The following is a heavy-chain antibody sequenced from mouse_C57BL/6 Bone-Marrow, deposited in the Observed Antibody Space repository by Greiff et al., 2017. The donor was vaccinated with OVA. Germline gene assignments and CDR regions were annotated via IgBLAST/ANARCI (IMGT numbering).Heavy chain of an antibody. V-gene: IGHV1-64*01. CDR1: GYTFTSYW. CDR3: ARWFIPEAMDY. J-gene: IGHJ4*01. D-gene: IGHD1-1*01. Sequence: QVHVKQSGAELVKPGASVKLSCKASGYTFTSYWMHWVKQRPGQGLEWIGMIHPNSGSTNYNEKFKSKATLTVDKSSSTAYMQLSSLTSEDSAVYYCARWFIPEAMDYWGQGTSVTVSS. CDR2: IHPNSGST.